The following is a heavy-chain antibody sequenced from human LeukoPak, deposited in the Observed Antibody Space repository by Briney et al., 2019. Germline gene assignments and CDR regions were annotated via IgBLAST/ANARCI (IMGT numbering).Heavy chain of an antibody. CDR1: GFTFSIYA. Sequence: GGSLRLSCAASGFTFSIYAMSWARQAPGKGLEWVLAISGSGGSTYYADSVKGRFTISRDNSKNTLYLQMNSLRAEDTAVYYCAKSLDYDILTGVFDYWGQGALVTVSS. J-gene: IGHJ4*02. D-gene: IGHD3-9*01. V-gene: IGHV3-23*01. CDR3: AKSLDYDILTGVFDY. CDR2: ISGSGGST.